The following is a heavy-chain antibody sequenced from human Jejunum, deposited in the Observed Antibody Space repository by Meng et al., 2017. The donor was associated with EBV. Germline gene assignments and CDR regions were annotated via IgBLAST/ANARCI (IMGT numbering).Heavy chain of an antibody. D-gene: IGHD1-26*01. J-gene: IGHJ4*02. CDR2: IYNSEST. CDR3: ARDQNGSYFAY. CDR1: GGSVSSGGYY. V-gene: IGHV4-61*08. Sequence: QVQLQEWGPGRVKPSETLSPTCTVSGGSVSSGGYYWSWIRQPPGKGLEWIGYIYNSESTNYKSSLKSRVTISADTSKNQFSLRLSSVTAADTAVYYCARDQNGSYFAYWGQGTLVTVSS.